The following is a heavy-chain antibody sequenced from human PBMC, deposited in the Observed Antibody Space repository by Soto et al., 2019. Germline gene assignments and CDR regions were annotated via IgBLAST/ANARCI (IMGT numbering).Heavy chain of an antibody. Sequence: ASSVKVSCKASGYPFTSYDINWVRQATGPRLEWMGWMNPNSGNTGYAQKFQGRVTMTRNTSISTAYMELSSLRSEDTAVYYCARAKHYGILPLSSVDPWGQGTLVTVSS. CDR2: MNPNSGNT. CDR1: GYPFTSYD. J-gene: IGHJ5*02. D-gene: IGHD3-9*01. CDR3: ARAKHYGILPLSSVDP. V-gene: IGHV1-8*01.